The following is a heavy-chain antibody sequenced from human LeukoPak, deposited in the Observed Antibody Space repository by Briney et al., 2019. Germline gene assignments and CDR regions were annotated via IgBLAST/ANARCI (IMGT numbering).Heavy chain of an antibody. D-gene: IGHD3-3*01. J-gene: IGHJ6*02. Sequence: GASVKVSCKASGYTFTGYYMHWVRQAPGQGLEWMGWINPNSGGTNYAQKFQGRVTMTRDTSISTAYMELSRLRSDDTAVYYCARGNRRYDFWSGYYYYYGMDVWGQGTTVTVSS. V-gene: IGHV1-2*02. CDR3: ARGNRRYDFWSGYYYYYGMDV. CDR2: INPNSGGT. CDR1: GYTFTGYY.